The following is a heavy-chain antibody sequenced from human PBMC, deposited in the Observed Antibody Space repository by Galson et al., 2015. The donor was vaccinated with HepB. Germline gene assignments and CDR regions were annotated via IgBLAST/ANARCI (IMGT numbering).Heavy chain of an antibody. Sequence: SGAEVKKPGESLRISCKGSGYSFTSYWISWVRQMPGKGLEWMGNIDPSDSYTNYSPSFQGHVTISVDKSTSTAYLQWSSLKASDTAIYYCARHVRESASGSYYVDSWGQGTLVTVSS. V-gene: IGHV5-10-1*01. CDR3: ARHVRESASGSYYVDS. CDR1: GYSFTSYW. J-gene: IGHJ4*02. D-gene: IGHD3-10*01. CDR2: IDPSDSYT.